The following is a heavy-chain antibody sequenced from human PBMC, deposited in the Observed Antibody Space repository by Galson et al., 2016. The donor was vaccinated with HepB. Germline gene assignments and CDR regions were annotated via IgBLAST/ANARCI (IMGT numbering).Heavy chain of an antibody. Sequence: SLRLSCAASGFTFCSFAMHWVRQAPGKGLEWVALVWYDGITTYYVDSVKGRFTISRDNSDNTMYLQMSSLRAEDTAVYYCAREYSTAGFDYWGQGTLVTVSS. J-gene: IGHJ4*02. CDR3: AREYSTAGFDY. CDR1: GFTFCSFA. CDR2: VWYDGITT. V-gene: IGHV3-33*01. D-gene: IGHD2-21*01.